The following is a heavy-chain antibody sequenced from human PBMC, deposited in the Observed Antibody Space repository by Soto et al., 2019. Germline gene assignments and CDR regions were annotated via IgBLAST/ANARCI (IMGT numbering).Heavy chain of an antibody. CDR2: IYYSGST. J-gene: IGHJ4*02. Sequence: PSETLSLTCTVSGGSISSSSYYWGWIRQPPGKGLEWIGSIYYSGSTYYNPSLKSRVTISVDTSKNQFSLKLSSVTAADTAVYYCARYVGGYDGGRYYFDYWGQGTLVTVSS. CDR1: GGSISSSSYY. D-gene: IGHD5-12*01. CDR3: ARYVGGYDGGRYYFDY. V-gene: IGHV4-39*01.